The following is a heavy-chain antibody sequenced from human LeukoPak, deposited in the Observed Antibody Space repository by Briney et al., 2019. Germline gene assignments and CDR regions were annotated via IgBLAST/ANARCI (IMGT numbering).Heavy chain of an antibody. J-gene: IGHJ5*02. CDR2: IYYSGST. D-gene: IGHD3-3*01. CDR3: ARADFWSGYYYNWFDP. Sequence: PSETLSLTCTVSGYSISTGYYWDWIRQPPGKGLEWIGYIYYSGSTNYNPSLKSRVTISVDTSKNQFSLKLSSVTAADTAVYYCARADFWSGYYYNWFDPWGQGTLVTVSS. V-gene: IGHV4-61*01. CDR1: GYSISTGYY.